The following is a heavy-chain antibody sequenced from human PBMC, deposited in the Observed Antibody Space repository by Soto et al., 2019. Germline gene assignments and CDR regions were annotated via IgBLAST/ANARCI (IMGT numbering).Heavy chain of an antibody. J-gene: IGHJ4*02. CDR2: ISGSGGST. Sequence: GGSLRLSCAASGFTLSTYTMNWVRQPPGKGLEWVSGISGSGGSTYYADSVKGRFTISRDNSKNTLYLQMNSLRAEDTAVYYCAKVSRLGYSGYPFEYWGQGTLVTVSS. D-gene: IGHD5-12*01. CDR1: GFTLSTYT. CDR3: AKVSRLGYSGYPFEY. V-gene: IGHV3-23*01.